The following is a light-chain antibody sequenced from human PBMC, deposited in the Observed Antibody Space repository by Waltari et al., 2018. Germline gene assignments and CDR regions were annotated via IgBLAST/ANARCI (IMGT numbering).Light chain of an antibody. CDR3: HQYNDWPPNYT. CDR2: GAS. Sequence: EIVMMQSPATLPVSPGETVTLACRASQGVGVKLACYQQKDGQPPRLVIYGASTRASGIPTRFSGSGFGTEFTLTISSLQSEDFAVYYCHQYNDWPPNYTFGQGTRLEIK. CDR1: QGVGVK. V-gene: IGKV3D-15*01. J-gene: IGKJ2*01.